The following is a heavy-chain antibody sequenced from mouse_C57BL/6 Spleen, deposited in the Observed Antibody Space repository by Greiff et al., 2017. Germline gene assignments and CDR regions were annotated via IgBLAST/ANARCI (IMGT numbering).Heavy chain of an antibody. J-gene: IGHJ4*01. D-gene: IGHD2-3*01. CDR3: ARQIDDGYFDAMDY. V-gene: IGHV1-7*01. CDR1: GYTFTSYW. CDR2: INPSSGYT. Sequence: QVQLQQSGAELAKPGASVTLSCKASGYTFTSYWMHWVKQRPGQGLEWIGYINPSSGYTKYNQKVKDKATLTADKSSSPTYMQLSSLTYEDSAIYYCARQIDDGYFDAMDYWGQGTSVTVSS.